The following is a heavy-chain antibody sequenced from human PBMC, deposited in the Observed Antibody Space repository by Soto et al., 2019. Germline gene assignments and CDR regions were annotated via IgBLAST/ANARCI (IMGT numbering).Heavy chain of an antibody. D-gene: IGHD5-12*01. J-gene: IGHJ2*01. V-gene: IGHV1-69*12. Sequence: QVQLVQSGAEVKKPGSSVKVSCKASGGTFSSYAISWVRQAPGQGLEWMGGIIPIFGTANYAQKFQGRVTIPAAESTSTAYMELSSLRSEDTAVYYCARYHGFWLRNHWYFDLWGRGTLVTVSS. CDR3: ARYHGFWLRNHWYFDL. CDR2: IIPIFGTA. CDR1: GGTFSSYA.